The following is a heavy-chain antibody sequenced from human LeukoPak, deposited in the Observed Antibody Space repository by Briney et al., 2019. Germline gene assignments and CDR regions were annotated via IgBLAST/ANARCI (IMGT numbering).Heavy chain of an antibody. CDR1: GGTFSSYA. CDR2: IIPIFGTA. Sequence: ASVKVSCKASGGTFSSYAISWVRQAPGQGREWMGRIIPIFGTANYAQKFQGRVTITADESTSTAYMELSSLRSEDTAVYYCASPILSPRDYMDVWGKGTTVTVSS. J-gene: IGHJ6*03. D-gene: IGHD3-3*02. V-gene: IGHV1-69*13. CDR3: ASPILSPRDYMDV.